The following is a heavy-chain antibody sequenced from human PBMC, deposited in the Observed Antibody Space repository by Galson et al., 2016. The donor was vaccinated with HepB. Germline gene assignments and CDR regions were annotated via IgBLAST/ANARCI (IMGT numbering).Heavy chain of an antibody. J-gene: IGHJ6*02. D-gene: IGHD3-16*01. Sequence: SETLSLTCSVSGSSISTSAFYWGWIRQPPGKGLEWIGSIYCNGNTYYNPSLRSRLTMSIDMSKNQFPLRVTSVTAADTAVYYCGRLGGTYTKGGMDVWGQGTTVTVSS. CDR2: IYCNGNT. CDR3: GRLGGTYTKGGMDV. V-gene: IGHV4-39*06. CDR1: GSSISTSAFY.